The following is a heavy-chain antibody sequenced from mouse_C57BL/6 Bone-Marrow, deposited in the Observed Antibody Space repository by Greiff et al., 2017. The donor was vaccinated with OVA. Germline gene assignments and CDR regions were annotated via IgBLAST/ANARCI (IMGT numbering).Heavy chain of an antibody. J-gene: IGHJ2*01. D-gene: IGHD1-1*01. CDR1: GYSITSGYY. CDR3: ARDGVLRLDY. CDR2: ISYDGSN. Sequence: EVKLVESGPGLVKPSQSLSLTCSVTGYSITSGYYWNWIRQFPGNKLEWMGYISYDGSNNYNPSLKNRISITRDTSKNQFFLKLNSVTTEDTATYYCARDGVLRLDYWGQGTTLTVSS. V-gene: IGHV3-6*01.